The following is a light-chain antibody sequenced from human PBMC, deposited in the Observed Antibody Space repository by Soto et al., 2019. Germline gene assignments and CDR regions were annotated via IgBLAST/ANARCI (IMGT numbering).Light chain of an antibody. CDR2: GAS. CDR3: QQRASWPPFT. V-gene: IGKV3-20*01. Sequence: EIVLTQSPGTLSLSPGERATLSCRASQTISNTFLAWYQQRPGQAPRLLIYGASGRAAGIPDRFSGSGSGTDFTLSISRLEPEDFAIYYCQQRASWPPFTFGQGTKLEV. J-gene: IGKJ2*01. CDR1: QTISNTF.